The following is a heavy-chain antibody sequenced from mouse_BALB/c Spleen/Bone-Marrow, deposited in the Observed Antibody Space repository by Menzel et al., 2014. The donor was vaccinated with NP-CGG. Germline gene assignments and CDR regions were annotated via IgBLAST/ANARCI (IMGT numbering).Heavy chain of an antibody. CDR2: IYPGNSDT. V-gene: IGHV1-5*01. CDR3: TTLARNKFDY. Sequence: VQLQQSGTVLARPGAAVKMSCKASGYTFSNYWMHWVKQRPGQGLEWIGAIYPGNSDTTYNQEFKGKATLTAVTSTSTAYMEPSSLTNEDSAVYYCTTLARNKFDYWGQGTTLTVSS. D-gene: IGHD3-1*01. J-gene: IGHJ2*01. CDR1: GYTFSNYW.